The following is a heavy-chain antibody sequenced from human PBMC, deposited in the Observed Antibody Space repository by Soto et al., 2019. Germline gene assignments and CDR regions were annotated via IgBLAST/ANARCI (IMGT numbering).Heavy chain of an antibody. J-gene: IGHJ5*02. CDR3: ARPIGCSGASCYPYWFVP. D-gene: IGHD2-15*01. CDR2: IYPGDSET. Sequence: GESLKISCKGSGYSFPTYWIAWVRQMPGKGLEWMGSIYPGDSETRYSPSFQGQVTISADKSISTAYLQWSSLKASETAMYYCARPIGCSGASCYPYWFVPWGQGTLVTVSS. V-gene: IGHV5-51*01. CDR1: GYSFPTYW.